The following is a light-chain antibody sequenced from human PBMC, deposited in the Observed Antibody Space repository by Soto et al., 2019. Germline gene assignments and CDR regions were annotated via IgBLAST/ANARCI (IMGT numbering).Light chain of an antibody. Sequence: EIVMTQSPATLSVSPGERATLSCRASQSVSSNLAWYQQKPGQAPRLLIYGASNRASGIPDRFSGSGSGTDFTLTISRLEPEDFAVYYCQQYNFWPTFGQGTKVE. CDR3: QQYNFWPT. J-gene: IGKJ1*01. CDR2: GAS. CDR1: QSVSSN. V-gene: IGKV3D-15*01.